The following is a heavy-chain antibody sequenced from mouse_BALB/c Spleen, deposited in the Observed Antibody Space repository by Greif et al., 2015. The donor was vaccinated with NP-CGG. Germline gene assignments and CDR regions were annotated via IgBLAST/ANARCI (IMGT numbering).Heavy chain of an antibody. CDR3: AREGKGRRFAY. Sequence: VQLKESGGGLVQPGGSLKLSCAASGFTFSSYGMSWVRQTPDKRLELVATINSNGGSTYYPDSVKGRFTISRDNAKNTLYLQMSSLKSEDTAMYYCAREGKGRRFAYWGQGTLVTVSA. V-gene: IGHV5-6-3*01. CDR1: GFTFSSYG. CDR2: INSNGGST. J-gene: IGHJ3*01.